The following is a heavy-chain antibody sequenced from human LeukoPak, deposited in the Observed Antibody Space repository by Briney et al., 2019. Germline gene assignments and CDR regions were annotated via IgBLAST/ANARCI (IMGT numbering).Heavy chain of an antibody. CDR1: GFTFSSYA. Sequence: GGTLRLSCVASGFTFSSYAMNWVRQAPGKGLEWVSAISGSGGSTYYADSVKGRFTISRDNSKNTLYLQMNSLRAEDTAVYYCARGGLSRNWFDPWGQGTLVTVSS. J-gene: IGHJ5*02. V-gene: IGHV3-23*01. D-gene: IGHD3/OR15-3a*01. CDR3: ARGGLSRNWFDP. CDR2: ISGSGGST.